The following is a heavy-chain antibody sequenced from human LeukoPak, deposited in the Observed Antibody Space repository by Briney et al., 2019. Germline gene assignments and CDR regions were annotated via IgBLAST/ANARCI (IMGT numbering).Heavy chain of an antibody. CDR2: IYYSGST. V-gene: IGHV4-59*01. D-gene: IGHD2-2*01. CDR1: GGSISSNY. J-gene: IGHJ5*02. CDR3: ARRYCSTTSCSGHNWFDP. Sequence: SETLSLTCTISGGSISSNYWSWIRQPPGKGLEWIGYIYYSGSTNYNPSLKSRVTISVDTSKNQFSLKLSSVTAADTAVYYCARRYCSTTSCSGHNWFDPWGQGTLVTVSS.